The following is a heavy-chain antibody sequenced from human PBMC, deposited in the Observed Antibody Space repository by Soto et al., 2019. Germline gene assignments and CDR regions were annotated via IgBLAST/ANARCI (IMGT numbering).Heavy chain of an antibody. V-gene: IGHV1-18*01. Sequence: QVQLVQSGAEVKKPGASVKVSCKASGYTFTSYGISWVRQAPGQGLEWMGWISAYNGNTNYAQKLQGRVTMTTDTSTSTAFMELRGLRSDDSAVYYCAFFTMVRGEPYNWFAPWGQGTLVTVSS. CDR3: AFFTMVRGEPYNWFAP. J-gene: IGHJ5*02. CDR1: GYTFTSYG. CDR2: ISAYNGNT. D-gene: IGHD3-10*01.